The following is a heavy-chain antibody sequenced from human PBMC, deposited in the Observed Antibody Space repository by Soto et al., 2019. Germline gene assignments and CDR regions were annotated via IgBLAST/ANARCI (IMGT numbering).Heavy chain of an antibody. J-gene: IGHJ6*02. CDR1: GGSISSSNW. Sequence: QVQLQESGPGLVKPSGTLSLTCAVSGGSISSSNWWSWVRQPPGKGLEWIGEIYHSGSTNYNPSLKSRVTISVDKSKNQFSLKLSSATAADTAVYYCAREYSSSWRRYYYYGMDVWGQGTTVTVSS. V-gene: IGHV4-4*02. CDR2: IYHSGST. CDR3: AREYSSSWRRYYYYGMDV. D-gene: IGHD6-13*01.